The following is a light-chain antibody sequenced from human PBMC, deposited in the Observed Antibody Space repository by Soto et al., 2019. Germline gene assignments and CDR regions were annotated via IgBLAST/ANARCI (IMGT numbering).Light chain of an antibody. CDR2: EAS. Sequence: DIQMTQSPSSLSASVGDRVTITCQASQDITNDLNWYQQKPGKAPKVLIYEASNLETGVPSRFNASGSETDLPFILSSLQPEDIATYFCQQYDNVPLTFGGGTKLEIK. J-gene: IGKJ4*01. CDR3: QQYDNVPLT. V-gene: IGKV1-33*01. CDR1: QDITND.